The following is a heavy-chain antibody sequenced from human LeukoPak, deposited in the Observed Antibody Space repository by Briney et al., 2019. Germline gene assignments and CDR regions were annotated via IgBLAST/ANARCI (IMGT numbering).Heavy chain of an antibody. CDR3: AGDGYRTTWYYY. J-gene: IGHJ4*02. V-gene: IGHV4-4*07. CDR1: GGSISSYY. Sequence: SETLSLTCTVSGGSISSYYWSWIRQPAGKGLEWIGHIYTNGRTDYSPSLKSRVTISVDKAENQFSLKLTSVTTADTAVYYCAGDGYRTTWYYYWGQGTPVTVSS. D-gene: IGHD6-13*01. CDR2: IYTNGRT.